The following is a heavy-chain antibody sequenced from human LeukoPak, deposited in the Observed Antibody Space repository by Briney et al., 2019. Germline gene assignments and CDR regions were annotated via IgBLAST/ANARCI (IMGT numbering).Heavy chain of an antibody. Sequence: GGSLRLSCAASGFTFSSYAMHWVRQAPGKGLEWVSSISSSSSYIYYADSVEGRFTISRDNAKNSLYLQMNSLRAEDTAVYYCARGGRGDYWGQGTLVTVSS. D-gene: IGHD3/OR15-3a*01. CDR2: ISSSSSYI. CDR3: ARGGRGDY. CDR1: GFTFSSYA. V-gene: IGHV3-21*01. J-gene: IGHJ4*02.